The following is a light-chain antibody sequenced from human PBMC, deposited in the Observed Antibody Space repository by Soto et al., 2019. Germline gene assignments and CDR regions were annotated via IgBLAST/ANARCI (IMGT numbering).Light chain of an antibody. J-gene: IGLJ2*01. CDR3: QTWGTGISVV. Sequence: QLVLTQSPSASASLGASVKLTCTLSSGHSSYAIAWHQQQPEKGPRYLMKLNSDGSHSKGDGIPDRFSGSSSGAERYPTISSLQSEDEADYYCQTWGTGISVVFGGGTKLTVL. CDR1: SGHSSYA. CDR2: LNSDGSH. V-gene: IGLV4-69*01.